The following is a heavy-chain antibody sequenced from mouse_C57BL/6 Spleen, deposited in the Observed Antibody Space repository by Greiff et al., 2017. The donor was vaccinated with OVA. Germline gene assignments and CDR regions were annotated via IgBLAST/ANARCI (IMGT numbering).Heavy chain of an antibody. V-gene: IGHV1-18*01. CDR2: INPNNGGT. J-gene: IGHJ1*03. CDR1: GYTFTDYN. Sequence: VQLKQSGPELVKPGASVKIPCKASGYTFTDYNMDWVKQSHGKSLEWIGDINPNNGGTIYNQKFKGKATLTVDKSSSTAYMELRSLTSEDTAVYYCARGDGNYEGYFDVWGTGTTVTVSS. D-gene: IGHD2-1*01. CDR3: ARGDGNYEGYFDV.